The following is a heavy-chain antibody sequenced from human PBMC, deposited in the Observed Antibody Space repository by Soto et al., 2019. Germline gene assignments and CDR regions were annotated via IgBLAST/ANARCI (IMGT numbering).Heavy chain of an antibody. V-gene: IGHV1-18*01. D-gene: IGHD3-10*01. CDR2: ISAYNGNT. Sequence: QVQLVQSGAEVKKPGASVKVSCKASGYTFTSYGISWVRQAPGQGLEWMGWISAYNGNTNYAQKLQGRVTMTTDTSTSTAYMELRSLRSDDTAVYYCAREYYYGSGSYYPISYGMDVWGQGTTVTVSS. CDR3: AREYYYGSGSYYPISYGMDV. CDR1: GYTFTSYG. J-gene: IGHJ6*02.